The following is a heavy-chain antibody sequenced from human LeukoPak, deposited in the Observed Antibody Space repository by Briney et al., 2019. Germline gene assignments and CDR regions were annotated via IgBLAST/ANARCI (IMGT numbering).Heavy chain of an antibody. CDR3: HGSGSYYNNWFDP. CDR2: INHSGST. D-gene: IGHD3-10*01. V-gene: IGHV4-34*01. CDR1: GGSFSGYY. J-gene: IGHJ5*02. Sequence: PSETLSLTCAVYGGSFSGYYWSWIRQPPGKGLEWIGEINHSGSTNYNPSLNSRLTISVDTSKNQFSLKLSSVTAADTAVYYCHGSGSYYNNWFDPWGQGTLVTVSS.